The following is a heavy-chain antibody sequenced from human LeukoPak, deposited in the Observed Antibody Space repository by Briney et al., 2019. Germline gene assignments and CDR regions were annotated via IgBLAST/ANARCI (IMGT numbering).Heavy chain of an antibody. CDR3: ARDRRYCSGGSCYFDYFFDY. CDR2: ISYDGSIN. J-gene: IGHJ4*02. CDR1: GFTFSDFG. V-gene: IGHV3-30*03. Sequence: GGSLRLSCSASGFTFSDFGMNWVRQAPGKGLEWVAVISYDGSINFYTASVKGRFTISRDNSKNTLYLQMNSLRIDDRALYFCARDRRYCSGGSCYFDYFFDYWGQGTLVTVSS. D-gene: IGHD2-15*01.